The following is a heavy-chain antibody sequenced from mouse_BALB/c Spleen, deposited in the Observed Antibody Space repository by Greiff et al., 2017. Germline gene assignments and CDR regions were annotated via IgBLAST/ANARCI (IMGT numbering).Heavy chain of an antibody. V-gene: IGHV1-55*01. Sequence: QVQLKESGAELVKPGTSVKLSCKASGYNFTSYWINWVKLRPGQGLEWIGDIYPGSGSTNYNEKFKSKATLTVDTSSSTAYMQLSSLASEDSALYYCARGDYDYDEGVAYWGQGTTLTVSS. J-gene: IGHJ2*01. CDR2: IYPGSGST. D-gene: IGHD2-4*01. CDR1: GYNFTSYW. CDR3: ARGDYDYDEGVAY.